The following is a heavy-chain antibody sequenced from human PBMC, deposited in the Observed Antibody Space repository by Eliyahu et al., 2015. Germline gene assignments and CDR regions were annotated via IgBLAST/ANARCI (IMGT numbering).Heavy chain of an antibody. CDR1: GYPFTEYY. J-gene: IGHJ6*02. Sequence: QVQLVQSGAEVKKPGAXVKVSCQASGYPFTEYYLHWVRQAPGQGPEWMAWINPTSGYAKYAQKFEGRVTMTRDTSTSTAYMELTSLRVDDTAVYYCARGSPYYHAMDVWGQGTTVTVSS. V-gene: IGHV1-2*02. CDR2: INPTSGYA. CDR3: ARGSPYYHAMDV.